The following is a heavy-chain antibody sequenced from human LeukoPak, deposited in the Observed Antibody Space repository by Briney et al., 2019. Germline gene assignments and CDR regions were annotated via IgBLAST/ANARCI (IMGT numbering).Heavy chain of an antibody. J-gene: IGHJ5*02. Sequence: ASVKVSCKASGYPFNNYDINWVRQAPGQGLEWVGWMNPNTGTTKYGQTLQGRVIMTRDTSISTAYMELSRLRSDDTAVYYCARRIVTPTTKWFDAWGQGTLVTVSS. V-gene: IGHV1-2*02. CDR2: MNPNTGTT. D-gene: IGHD1-26*01. CDR1: GYPFNNYD. CDR3: ARRIVTPTTKWFDA.